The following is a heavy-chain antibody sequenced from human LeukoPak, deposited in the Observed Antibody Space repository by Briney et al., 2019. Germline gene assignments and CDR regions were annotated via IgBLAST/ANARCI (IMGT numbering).Heavy chain of an antibody. J-gene: IGHJ4*02. CDR1: GFTFSSYA. V-gene: IGHV3-23*01. Sequence: PGGSLRLSCAASGFTFSSYAMTWVRQAPGKGLERVSTISGGGSTYYADSVKGRFTISRDNSKNTLYLQVNSLRAEDTAVYYCANSERSNWNYYFDYWGQGTLVTVSA. CDR3: ANSERSNWNYYFDY. CDR2: ISGGGST. D-gene: IGHD1-1*01.